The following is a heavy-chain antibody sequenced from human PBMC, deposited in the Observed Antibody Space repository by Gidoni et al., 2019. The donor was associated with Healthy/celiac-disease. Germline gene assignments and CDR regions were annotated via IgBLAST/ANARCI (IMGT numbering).Heavy chain of an antibody. CDR2: ISYDGSNK. CDR3: ARSKGGGYGHKSPIDY. CDR1: GFTFSSYA. J-gene: IGHJ4*02. Sequence: QVQLVESGGGVVQPGRSLRLSCAASGFTFSSYAMHWVRQAPGKGLEWVAVISYDGSNKYYADSVKGRFTISRDNSKNKLYLQMNSLRAEDTAVYYCARSKGGGYGHKSPIDYWGQGTLVTVSS. D-gene: IGHD5-12*01. V-gene: IGHV3-30-3*01.